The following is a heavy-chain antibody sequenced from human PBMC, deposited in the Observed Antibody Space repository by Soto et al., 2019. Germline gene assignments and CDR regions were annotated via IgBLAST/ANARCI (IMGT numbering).Heavy chain of an antibody. Sequence: ASLKVSCKASGYTLTSYAMHWVRQAPGQRLEWMGWINAGNGNTKYSQKFQGRVTITRDTSASTAYMELSSLRSEDTAVYYCARGYSSSWYYFDYWGQGTLVTVSS. D-gene: IGHD6-13*01. CDR3: ARGYSSSWYYFDY. V-gene: IGHV1-3*01. J-gene: IGHJ4*02. CDR1: GYTLTSYA. CDR2: INAGNGNT.